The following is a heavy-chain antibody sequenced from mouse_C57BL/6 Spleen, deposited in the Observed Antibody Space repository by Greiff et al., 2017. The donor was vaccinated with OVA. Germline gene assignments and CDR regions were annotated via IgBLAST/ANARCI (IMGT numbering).Heavy chain of an antibody. V-gene: IGHV1-69*01. CDR2: IDPSDSYT. D-gene: IGHD1-2*01. Sequence: VQLQQPGAELVMPGASVKLSCKASGYTFTSYWMHWVKQRPGQGLEWIGEIDPSDSYTNYNQKFKGKSTLTVDKSSSTAYMQLSSLTSEDSAVYYCARGYLPFAYWGQGTLVTVSA. J-gene: IGHJ3*01. CDR1: GYTFTSYW. CDR3: ARGYLPFAY.